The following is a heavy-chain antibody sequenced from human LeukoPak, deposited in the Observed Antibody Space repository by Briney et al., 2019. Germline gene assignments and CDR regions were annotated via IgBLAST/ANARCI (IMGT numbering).Heavy chain of an antibody. Sequence: PGGSLRLSCAASAFTFSSYGMSWVRQAPGKGLEWVSSISSSSIYIYYSDSVKGRFTISRDNARNSLILQMNSLRAEDTAVYYCARGGSNYAYDFDYWGQGTLVTVSS. D-gene: IGHD3-10*01. CDR2: ISSSSIYI. CDR3: ARGGSNYAYDFDY. J-gene: IGHJ4*02. CDR1: AFTFSSYG. V-gene: IGHV3-21*01.